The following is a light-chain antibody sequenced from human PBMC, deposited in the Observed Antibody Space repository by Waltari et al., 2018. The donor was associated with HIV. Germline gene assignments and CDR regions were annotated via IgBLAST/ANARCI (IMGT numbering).Light chain of an antibody. CDR1: QSVRSTF. J-gene: IGKJ2*01. Sequence: EIVLTQSPGTLSLSPGERATLSCRASQSVRSTFLAWYQQRPGQAPRLLIYGASNRATGIPARFSGGGSGTDFTLTISRLEPEDFAVYYCQQYGSSPPFTFGQGTKLEI. CDR2: GAS. CDR3: QQYGSSPPFT. V-gene: IGKV3-20*01.